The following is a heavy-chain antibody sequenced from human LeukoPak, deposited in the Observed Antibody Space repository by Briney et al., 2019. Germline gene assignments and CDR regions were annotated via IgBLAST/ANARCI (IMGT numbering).Heavy chain of an antibody. D-gene: IGHD6-19*01. Sequence: GGSLRLSCAASGFTFSRYGMHWVRQAPGKGLEWVAVISYDGRNKYYADSVKGRFTISRDNSKNTLYLQMNSLRVEDTAVYYCAKSAGYSSGFEYWGQGALVTVSS. CDR3: AKSAGYSSGFEY. CDR2: ISYDGRNK. CDR1: GFTFSRYG. V-gene: IGHV3-30*18. J-gene: IGHJ4*02.